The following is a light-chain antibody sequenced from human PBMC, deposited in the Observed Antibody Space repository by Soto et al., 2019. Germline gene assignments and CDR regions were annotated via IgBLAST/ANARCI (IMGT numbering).Light chain of an antibody. Sequence: QSALTQPASVSASPGQSITISCTGGKNDIGSSDYVSWYQQHPGKAPKLIIYGVSNRPSWTSDRFSGSKSGNTASLTISGLQADDEADYYCSSSTSSNTLVFGGGTKVTVL. CDR1: KNDIGSSDY. CDR2: GVS. J-gene: IGLJ3*02. CDR3: SSSTSSNTLV. V-gene: IGLV2-14*01.